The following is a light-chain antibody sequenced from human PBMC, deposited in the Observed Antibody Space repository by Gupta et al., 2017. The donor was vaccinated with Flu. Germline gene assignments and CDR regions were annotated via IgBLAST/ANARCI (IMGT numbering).Light chain of an antibody. J-gene: IGLJ3*02. Sequence: SYEVTQPPSVSVSPGQTARITCSGDQLSKQYVYWYHQRPGQAPLLVMYKDTERPSGIPERFSGSTSGTTATLTISLVQAEDEGDYYCQSGDSNVAFPWVFGGGTKVT. CDR1: QLSKQY. V-gene: IGLV3-25*03. CDR2: KDT. CDR3: QSGDSNVAFPWV.